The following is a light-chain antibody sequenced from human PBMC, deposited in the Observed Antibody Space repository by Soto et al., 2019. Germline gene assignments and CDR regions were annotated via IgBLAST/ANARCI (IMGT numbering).Light chain of an antibody. Sequence: DLQMTQSPSSLSASVGDRVTVTCRASQSISNNLNWYQKKQGNAPTLLIFAASTLQTGVPSRFSGSGFGTDFTLTISSLQLEDFATYYCQQSYTSPLTFGGGTKVDVK. V-gene: IGKV1-39*01. J-gene: IGKJ4*01. CDR3: QQSYTSPLT. CDR2: AAS. CDR1: QSISNN.